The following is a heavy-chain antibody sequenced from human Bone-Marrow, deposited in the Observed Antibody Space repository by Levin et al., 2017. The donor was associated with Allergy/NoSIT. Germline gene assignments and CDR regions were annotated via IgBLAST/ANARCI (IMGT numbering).Heavy chain of an antibody. Sequence: SCAASGFTFSAYWMVWVRQAPGRGLVWVSHIKSDGSITSYADSVKGRFTISRDNAKNTVYLQMNSLRAEDTAVYYCVRETGDNFASWGQGALVTVSS. CDR1: GFTFSAYW. J-gene: IGHJ4*02. V-gene: IGHV3-74*03. CDR2: IKSDGSIT. D-gene: IGHD1-14*01. CDR3: VRETGDNFAS.